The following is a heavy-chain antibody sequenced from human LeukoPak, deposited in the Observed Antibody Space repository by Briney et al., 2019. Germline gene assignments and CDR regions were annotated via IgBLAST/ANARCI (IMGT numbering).Heavy chain of an antibody. V-gene: IGHV3-21*01. Sequence: GGSLRLSCAASGFTFSSYSMNWVRQAPGKGLEWVSSISSSSSYIYYADSVKGRFTISRDNAKNSLYLQMNSLRAEDTAVYYCARDSPPEGLRDERENYWGQGTLVTVSS. CDR3: ARDSPPEGLRDERENY. D-gene: IGHD5-12*01. J-gene: IGHJ4*02. CDR2: ISSSSSYI. CDR1: GFTFSSYS.